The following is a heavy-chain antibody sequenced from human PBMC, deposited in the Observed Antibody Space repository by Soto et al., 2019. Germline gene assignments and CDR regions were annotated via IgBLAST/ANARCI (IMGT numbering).Heavy chain of an antibody. D-gene: IGHD5-18*01. CDR1: GGYINSYY. Sequence: PSDTLSLTCTLSGGYINSYYWSWNRQPPGKGLEWIGYIYYSGSTNYNPSLKSRVTISGDTSKNQFSLKLSSVTAADTAVYYCARDRGTAMVNWVDPWGQGTLVTVS. J-gene: IGHJ5*02. CDR3: ARDRGTAMVNWVDP. CDR2: IYYSGST. V-gene: IGHV4-59*01.